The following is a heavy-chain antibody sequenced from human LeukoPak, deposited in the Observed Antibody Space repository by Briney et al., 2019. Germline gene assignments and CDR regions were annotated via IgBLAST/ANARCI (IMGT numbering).Heavy chain of an antibody. Sequence: PGGSLRLSCAASGFTFSSYAMSWVRQAPGKGLEWVSVIYSGGSTYYADSVKGRFTISRDNSKNTLYLQMNSLRAEDTAVYYCAGDGYEVDYWGQGTLVTVSS. CDR1: GFTFSSYA. V-gene: IGHV3-53*01. D-gene: IGHD5-12*01. CDR3: AGDGYEVDY. J-gene: IGHJ4*02. CDR2: IYSGGST.